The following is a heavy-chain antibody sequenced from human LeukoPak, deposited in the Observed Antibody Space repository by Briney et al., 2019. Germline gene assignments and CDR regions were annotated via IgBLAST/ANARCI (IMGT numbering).Heavy chain of an antibody. J-gene: IGHJ4*02. CDR3: ARGVYDDLYYFDF. CDR2: IYYSGSS. V-gene: IGHV4-59*04. D-gene: IGHD3-3*01. CDR1: GGSITSYY. Sequence: SETLSLTCTVSGGSITSYYWSWIRQPPGKGLEWIGYIYYSGSSYYSPSLRSRVAMSVDTSNNLFSLKLSSVTAADTAVYYCARGVYDDLYYFDFWGQGTLLTVSS.